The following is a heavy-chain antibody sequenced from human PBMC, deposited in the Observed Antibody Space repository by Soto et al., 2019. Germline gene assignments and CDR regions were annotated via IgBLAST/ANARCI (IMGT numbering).Heavy chain of an antibody. D-gene: IGHD3-10*01. Sequence: QVQLQESGPGLVKASETLSLTCTVSGGSISSYYWNWIRQPPGKGLEWIGYVYYRGNTNYSPSLKSRVTMSVDMSKNQLSLKLTSVTAADTAVYYCARGEVFREGWFDPWGQGTLVTVSS. V-gene: IGHV4-59*01. J-gene: IGHJ5*02. CDR1: GGSISSYY. CDR2: VYYRGNT. CDR3: ARGEVFREGWFDP.